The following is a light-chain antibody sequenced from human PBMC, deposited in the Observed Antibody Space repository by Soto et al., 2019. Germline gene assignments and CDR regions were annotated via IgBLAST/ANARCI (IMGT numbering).Light chain of an antibody. J-gene: IGKJ2*01. CDR3: QRYGSLPYT. CDR1: QSVSSSY. V-gene: IGKV3-20*01. CDR2: DAS. Sequence: EIVLTQSPGTLPLSPGEGATLSCRASQSVSSSYLAWYQQRPGQAPRLLIYDASSRATGIPDRFSGSGSGTDFTLTISRLEPEDIAVYYCQRYGSLPYTFGQGTKLEIK.